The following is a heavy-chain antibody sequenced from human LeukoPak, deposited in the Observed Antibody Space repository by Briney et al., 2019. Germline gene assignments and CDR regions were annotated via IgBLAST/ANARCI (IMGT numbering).Heavy chain of an antibody. D-gene: IGHD6-6*01. CDR2: IYYSGST. CDR3: ARGEQLVGGYFDY. V-gene: IGHV4-39*07. CDR1: GGSISSSSYY. Sequence: PSETLSLTCTVSGGSISSSSYYWGWIRQPPGKGLEWIGSIYYSGSTYYNPSLKSRVTISVDTSKNQFSLKLSSVTAADTAVYYCARGEQLVGGYFDYWGQGTLVTVSS. J-gene: IGHJ4*02.